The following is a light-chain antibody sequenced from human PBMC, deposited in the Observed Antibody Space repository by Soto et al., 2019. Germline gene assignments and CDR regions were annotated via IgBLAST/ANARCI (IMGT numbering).Light chain of an antibody. CDR1: SSNIGSND. J-gene: IGLJ2*01. CDR2: RSE. Sequence: QSVLIQPPSASGTPGQSVTISCSGSSSNIGSNDVNWYRQRPGTAPRLLIFRSERRPSGVPDRVSGSKSGTSASLAISGLQPDDEADYYCAARDDRLNGLVFGGGTKLTVL. V-gene: IGLV1-44*01. CDR3: AARDDRLNGLV.